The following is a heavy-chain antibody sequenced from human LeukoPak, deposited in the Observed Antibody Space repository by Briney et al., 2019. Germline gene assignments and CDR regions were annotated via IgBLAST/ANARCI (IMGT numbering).Heavy chain of an antibody. CDR3: ARDYGDYKNWFDP. D-gene: IGHD4-17*01. V-gene: IGHV7-4-1*02. Sequence: ASVKVSCKASGYTFTSYDINWVRQATGQGLEWMGWINTNTGNPTYAQGFTGRFVFSLDTSVSTAYLQISSLKAEDTAVYYCARDYGDYKNWFDPWGQGTLVTVSS. J-gene: IGHJ5*02. CDR2: INTNTGNP. CDR1: GYTFTSYD.